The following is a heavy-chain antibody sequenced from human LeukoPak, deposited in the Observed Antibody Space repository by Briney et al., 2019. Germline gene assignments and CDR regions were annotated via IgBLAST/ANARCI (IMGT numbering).Heavy chain of an antibody. CDR1: GGSISSGGYY. V-gene: IGHV4-31*03. CDR2: IYYSGST. CDR3: AREFNYDSSGPGAFDI. Sequence: SQTLSLTCTVSGGSISSGGYYWSWIRQHPGKGLEWIGYIYYSGSTNYNPSLKSRVTISVDTSKNQFSLKLSSVTAADTAVYYCAREFNYDSSGPGAFDIWGQGTMVTVSS. J-gene: IGHJ3*02. D-gene: IGHD3-22*01.